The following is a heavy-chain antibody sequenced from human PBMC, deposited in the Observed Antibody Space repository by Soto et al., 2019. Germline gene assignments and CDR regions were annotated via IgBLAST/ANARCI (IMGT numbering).Heavy chain of an antibody. CDR1: GYTFTRFG. CDR3: PSVGIAGAGTCFDY. CDR2: ISAYNGNT. Sequence: AAAVKVSCKASGYTFTRFGIRWLRQAPGQGLEGMGGISAYNGNTIDAQKLPGRVTMHTDTTKRTHYMELRSLRSDETAVYYCPSVGIAGAGTCFDYW. D-gene: IGHD6-19*01. V-gene: IGHV1-18*04. J-gene: IGHJ4*01.